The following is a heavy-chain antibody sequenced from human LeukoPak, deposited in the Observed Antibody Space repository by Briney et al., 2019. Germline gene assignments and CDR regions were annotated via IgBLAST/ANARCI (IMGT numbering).Heavy chain of an antibody. CDR3: ARDLDIGATRQV. CDR1: VFTYSSYS. J-gene: IGHJ4*02. Sequence: GGSLSLSCAVSVFTYSSYSMIGVRQAPGKGLEGVSSITSSSHYVHYAASVKSQYTISRDNAKISLYMQMNSLRAEDTAVYYYARDLDIGATRQVWGQGTLVTVAS. CDR2: ITSSSHYV. D-gene: IGHD5-12*01. V-gene: IGHV3-21*01.